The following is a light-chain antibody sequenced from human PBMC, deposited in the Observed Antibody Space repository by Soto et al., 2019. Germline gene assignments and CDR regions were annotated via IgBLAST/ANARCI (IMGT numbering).Light chain of an antibody. CDR2: EVS. CDR1: SGDVGGYNY. V-gene: IGLV2-8*01. CDR3: SSYAGSNNYV. J-gene: IGLJ1*01. Sequence: LTQPPSASGSPGQSVTISCTRTSGDVGGYNYVSWYQQHPGKAPKLMIFEVSERPSGVPDRFSASKSGNTASLTVSGRQAEDEADYYCSSYAGSNNYVFGTGTKVTVL.